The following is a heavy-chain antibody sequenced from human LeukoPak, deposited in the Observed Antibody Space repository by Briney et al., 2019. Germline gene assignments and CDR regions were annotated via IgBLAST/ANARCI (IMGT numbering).Heavy chain of an antibody. V-gene: IGHV3-21*01. D-gene: IGHD2-2*01. Sequence: PGGSLRLSCAASGFTFSSYSMNWVRQAPGKGLEWVSSISSSSSYIYYADSVKGRFTISRDNAKNSLYLQMNSLRAEDTAVYYCARETVVVPAATGLDFDYYYYMDVWGKGTTVTVSS. J-gene: IGHJ6*03. CDR2: ISSSSSYI. CDR1: GFTFSSYS. CDR3: ARETVVVPAATGLDFDYYYYMDV.